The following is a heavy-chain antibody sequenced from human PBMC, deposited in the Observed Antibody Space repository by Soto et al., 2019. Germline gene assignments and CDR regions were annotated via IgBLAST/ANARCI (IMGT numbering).Heavy chain of an antibody. V-gene: IGHV4-39*01. CDR1: GGSISSSSYY. D-gene: IGHD3-22*01. CDR2: IYYSGST. CDR3: ARRHYDSSGYPRTNSDFDY. Sequence: SETLSLTCTVSGGSISSSSYYWGWIRQPPGKGLEWIGSIYYSGSTYYNPSLKSRVTISVDTSKNQFSLKLSSVTAADTAVYYCARRHYDSSGYPRTNSDFDYWGQGTLVTVSS. J-gene: IGHJ4*02.